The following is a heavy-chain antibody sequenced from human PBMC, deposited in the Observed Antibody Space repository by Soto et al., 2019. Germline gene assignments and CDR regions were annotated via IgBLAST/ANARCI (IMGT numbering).Heavy chain of an antibody. CDR3: GRDGDQWDPRYVDY. J-gene: IGHJ4*02. V-gene: IGHV1-18*01. CDR2: INGHNGST. CDR1: GNFCSKFG. D-gene: IGHD1-26*01. Sequence: QVQLVQSGAEVKRPGASVKVSCKTPGNFCSKFGISWVRQAPGQGLEWMGWINGHNGSTNYAPKFRGRVTMTTDTSKGILYMELSSLTSDDTAVYYCGRDGDQWDPRYVDYWGQGTLVSV.